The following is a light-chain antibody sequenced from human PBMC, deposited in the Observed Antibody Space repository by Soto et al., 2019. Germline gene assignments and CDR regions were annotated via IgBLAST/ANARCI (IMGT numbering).Light chain of an antibody. J-gene: IGLJ3*02. V-gene: IGLV6-57*03. Sequence: NFMLTQPHSVSESPGKTVTISCTRSSGSIASNYVQWYQQRPGSAPPTVIYEDNQRPSGVPDRFSGSIDSSSNSASLTSSGLKTEDEADYYCQSYDSSSWVFGGGTKVTVL. CDR2: EDN. CDR1: SGSIASNY. CDR3: QSYDSSSWV.